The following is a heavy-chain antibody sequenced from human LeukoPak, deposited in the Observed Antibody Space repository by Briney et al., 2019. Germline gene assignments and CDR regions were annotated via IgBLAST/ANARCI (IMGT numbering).Heavy chain of an antibody. D-gene: IGHD1-26*01. CDR3: ARDPQQLVGATRGGFNF. CDR1: GYIFTSYG. V-gene: IGHV1-18*01. J-gene: IGHJ4*02. CDR2: ISAYNGNT. Sequence: ASVKVSCKASGYIFTSYGISWVRQAPGQGLEWMGWISAYNGNTNYAQMLQGRVTMTTDTSTSTAYMELRSLRSDDTAVYYCARDPQQLVGATRGGFNFWGQGTLVTVSS.